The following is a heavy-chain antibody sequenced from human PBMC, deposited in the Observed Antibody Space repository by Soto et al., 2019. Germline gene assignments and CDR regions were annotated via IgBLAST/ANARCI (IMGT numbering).Heavy chain of an antibody. Sequence: QVHLQESGPGLVKPSETLSLTCTVSGGDINGYYWTWIRQPAGKGLEWIGRIYSSGSTKYNPSLQSSVTMSLDTSKNQFSLRLTSVTAADTAVYYCARGQRFSDWFDPWGQGTLVTVSS. D-gene: IGHD3-3*01. V-gene: IGHV4-4*07. CDR2: IYSSGST. CDR1: GGDINGYY. J-gene: IGHJ5*02. CDR3: ARGQRFSDWFDP.